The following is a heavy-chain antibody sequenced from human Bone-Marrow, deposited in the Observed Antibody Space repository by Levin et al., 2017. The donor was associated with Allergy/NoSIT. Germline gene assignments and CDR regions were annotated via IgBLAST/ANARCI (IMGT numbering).Heavy chain of an antibody. CDR2: IKNKAYSYAT. CDR1: GFTFSGSA. V-gene: IGHV3-73*01. J-gene: IGHJ4*02. Sequence: GGSLRLSCAASGFTFSGSAMHWVRQASGKGLEWVGRIKNKAYSYATAYAASVKGRFTISRDDSKNTAYLQMNSLKTEDTAVYYCTSPQATAATLYYWGQGTLVTVSS. D-gene: IGHD2-15*01. CDR3: TSPQATAATLYY.